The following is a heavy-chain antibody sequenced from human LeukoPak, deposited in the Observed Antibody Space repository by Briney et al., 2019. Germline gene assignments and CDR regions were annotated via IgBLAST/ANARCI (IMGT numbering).Heavy chain of an antibody. J-gene: IGHJ4*02. CDR2: ISSDGSNE. CDR3: ARVQGSSGWYIFDY. D-gene: IGHD6-19*01. V-gene: IGHV3-30*04. CDR1: GFTFSIYA. Sequence: GGSLRLFCAASGFTFSIYAIHWVRQAPGKGLEGVAVISSDGSNEYYADSVKGRFTISRDNSKNTMYLQMNSLRSYDTAVYYCARVQGSSGWYIFDYWGQGTLVTVSS.